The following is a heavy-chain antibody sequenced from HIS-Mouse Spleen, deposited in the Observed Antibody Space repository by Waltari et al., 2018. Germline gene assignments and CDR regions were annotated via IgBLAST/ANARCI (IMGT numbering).Heavy chain of an antibody. Sequence: SFSGYYWSWIRQPPGKGLEWIGEINHSGSTNYNPSLKSRVTISVDTSKNQFSLKLSSVTAADTAVYYCARGDGRLRTTSWFDPWGQGTLVTVSS. D-gene: IGHD1-1*01. CDR3: ARGDGRLRTTSWFDP. J-gene: IGHJ5*02. CDR2: INHSGST. CDR1: SFSGYY. V-gene: IGHV4-34*01.